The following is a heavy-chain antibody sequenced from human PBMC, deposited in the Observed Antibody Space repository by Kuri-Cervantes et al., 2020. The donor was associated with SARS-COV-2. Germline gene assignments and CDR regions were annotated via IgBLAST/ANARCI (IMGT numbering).Heavy chain of an antibody. J-gene: IGHJ2*01. V-gene: IGHV4-59*01. Sequence: SETLSLTCTVSGFSMSPYYWSWIRQTPDKGLEWIGYISHSGSTNSNPSLKNRVTMWVAMSNNQFSLDLTSVTAAGTAVYYCARGDLDDHVIGSYWYFELWGRGTLVTVSS. D-gene: IGHD3-10*01. CDR2: ISHSGST. CDR1: GFSMSPYY. CDR3: ARGDLDDHVIGSYWYFEL.